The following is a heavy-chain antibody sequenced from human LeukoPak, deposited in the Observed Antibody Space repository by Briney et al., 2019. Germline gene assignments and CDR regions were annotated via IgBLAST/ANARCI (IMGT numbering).Heavy chain of an antibody. V-gene: IGHV3-23*01. D-gene: IGHD3-10*01. CDR2: ISGSGVSP. CDR1: GFSFMGYA. J-gene: IGHJ4*02. Sequence: GGSLRLSCVASGFSFMGYAMSWVRQAPGMGLEWVSVISGSGVSPFYADSVRGRFTISRDNSENTVYLQMNSLRVEDTAVYYCAKGGSGYGSGSDFDYWGQGTLVTVSS. CDR3: AKGGSGYGSGSDFDY.